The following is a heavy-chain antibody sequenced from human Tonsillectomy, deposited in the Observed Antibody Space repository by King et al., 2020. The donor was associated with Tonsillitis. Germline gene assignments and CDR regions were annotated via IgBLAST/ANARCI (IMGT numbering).Heavy chain of an antibody. V-gene: IGHV3-74*03. CDR1: GFIFSNYW. Sequence: VQLVESGGALIQPGGSLRLSCAASGFIFSNYWMHWVRQAPGKGLVWLSRINKDSTSTSYAASVKGRFLISRDNAKSTLYLQLNSLRADDTAFYYCARGPMVGASPLDYWGQGTLLTVSS. J-gene: IGHJ4*02. CDR2: INKDSTST. CDR3: ARGPMVGASPLDY. D-gene: IGHD1-26*01.